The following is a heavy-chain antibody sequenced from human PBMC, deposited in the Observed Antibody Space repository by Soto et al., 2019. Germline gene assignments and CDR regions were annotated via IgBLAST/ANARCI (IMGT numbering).Heavy chain of an antibody. CDR1: GLTFSGFA. D-gene: IGHD3-3*01. CDR2: ISGRGRTT. J-gene: IGHJ5*02. Sequence: EVHLLESGGGLGQPGGSLGLSCAASGLTFSGFAMSWFRQVPGKGLEWVSVISGRGRTTYYADPVKGRFTVSRDNSNNTLYLQMNSLRAEDTAVYYCAKDQRKPAIFGVVTLSWGQGTLVTVSS. V-gene: IGHV3-23*01. CDR3: AKDQRKPAIFGVVTLS.